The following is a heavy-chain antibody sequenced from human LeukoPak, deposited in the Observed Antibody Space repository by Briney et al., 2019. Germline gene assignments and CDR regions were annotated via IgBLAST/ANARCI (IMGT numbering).Heavy chain of an antibody. V-gene: IGHV1-18*01. CDR1: GYTFTSYG. Sequence: ASVKVSCKASGYTFTSYGISWVRQAPGQGLEWMGWISAYNGNTNYAQKLQGRVTMTTDTSTSTAYVELRSLRSDDTAVYYCARVGELSLLDYWGQGTLVTVSS. D-gene: IGHD3-10*01. CDR2: ISAYNGNT. J-gene: IGHJ4*02. CDR3: ARVGELSLLDY.